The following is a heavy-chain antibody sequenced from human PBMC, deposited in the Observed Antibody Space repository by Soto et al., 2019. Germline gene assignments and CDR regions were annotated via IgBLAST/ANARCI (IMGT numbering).Heavy chain of an antibody. Sequence: GGCLRLSCKVSGFTFRDDAMSWVRQAPGKGLEWVSDISGSGGDARYADSVKGRFTISRDNSRDTLFLQLNSLRVDDTAVYYCGKERRGSGWSVCNFWGQGTLVTVSS. CDR2: ISGSGGDA. CDR3: GKERRGSGWSVCNF. V-gene: IGHV3-23*01. D-gene: IGHD6-19*01. CDR1: GFTFRDDA. J-gene: IGHJ4*02.